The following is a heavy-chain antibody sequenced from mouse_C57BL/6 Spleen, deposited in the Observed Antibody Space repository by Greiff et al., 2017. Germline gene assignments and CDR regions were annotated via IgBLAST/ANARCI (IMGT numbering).Heavy chain of an antibody. CDR3: ASGVEGFAY. CDR1: GYAFTNYL. D-gene: IGHD1-1*01. CDR2: INPGSGGT. Sequence: QVQLQQSGAELVRPGTSVKVSCKASGYAFTNYLIEWVKQRPGQGLEWIGGINPGSGGTNYNEKFKGKATLTADKSSSTAYMQLSSLTSEDSAVYFCASGVEGFAYWGQGTLVTVSA. J-gene: IGHJ3*01. V-gene: IGHV1-54*01.